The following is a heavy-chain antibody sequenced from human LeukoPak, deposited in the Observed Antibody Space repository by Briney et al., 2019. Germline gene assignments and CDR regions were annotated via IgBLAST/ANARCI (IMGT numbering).Heavy chain of an antibody. J-gene: IGHJ4*02. CDR1: GGTFSSYA. CDR3: ARDGALGYDSSGPFDY. V-gene: IGHV1-69*04. D-gene: IGHD3-22*01. CDR2: IIPTLGIA. Sequence: SVKVSCKASGGTFSSYAISWVRQAPGQGLEWMGRIIPTLGIANYAQKFQGRVTITADKSTSTAYMELSSLRSEDTAVYYCARDGALGYDSSGPFDYWGQGTLVTVSS.